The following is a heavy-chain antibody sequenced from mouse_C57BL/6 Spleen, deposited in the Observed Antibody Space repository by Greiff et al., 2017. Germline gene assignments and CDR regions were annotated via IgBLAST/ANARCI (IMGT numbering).Heavy chain of an antibody. V-gene: IGHV5-6*01. CDR3: ARQGTGSFYAMDY. J-gene: IGHJ4*01. Sequence: EVKLAQPGGDLVKPGGSLKLSCAASGSTFTSYGMSWVRQTPDTRLEWVATISSGGSYTYYPDSVKGRFTISRDNAKSTLYLQMSSLKSEDTAMYYCARQGTGSFYAMDYWGQGTSVTVSS. CDR1: GSTFTSYG. CDR2: ISSGGSYT. D-gene: IGHD1-1*02.